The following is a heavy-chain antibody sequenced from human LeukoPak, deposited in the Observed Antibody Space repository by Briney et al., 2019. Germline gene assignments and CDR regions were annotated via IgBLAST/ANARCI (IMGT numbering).Heavy chain of an antibody. D-gene: IGHD6-6*01. CDR2: INHSGST. J-gene: IGHJ4*02. Sequence: SETLSLTCAVYGGSFSGYYWSWIRQPPGKGLEWIGEINHSGSTNYNPSLKSRVTISVDKSKNQFSLKLSSVTAADTAVYYCCSSGDPLYFDYWGQGTLVTVSS. V-gene: IGHV4-34*03. CDR1: GGSFSGYY. CDR3: CSSGDPLYFDY.